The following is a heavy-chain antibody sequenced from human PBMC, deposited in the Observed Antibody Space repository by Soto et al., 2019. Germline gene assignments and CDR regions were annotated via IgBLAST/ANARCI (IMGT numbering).Heavy chain of an antibody. J-gene: IGHJ4*02. CDR2: IWYDGTQK. CDR3: ARAGGTTVTGLWHFDS. V-gene: IGHV3-33*01. Sequence: GSLRLSCEASGFTFNTYSMHWVRQPPGKGLEWLAAIWYDGTQKYYADSVKGRFIISRDNSKKALYLEMNSLRAEDTAVYYCARAGGTTVTGLWHFDSWGQGTLVTVSS. D-gene: IGHD4-17*01. CDR1: GFTFNTYS.